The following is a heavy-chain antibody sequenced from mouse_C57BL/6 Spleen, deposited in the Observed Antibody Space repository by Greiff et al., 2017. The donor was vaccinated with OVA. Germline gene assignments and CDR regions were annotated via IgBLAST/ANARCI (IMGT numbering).Heavy chain of an antibody. CDR3: ARQGTFMTTVIALHWYFDG. Sequence: EVLLVESGGGLVKPGGSLKLSCAASGFTFSSYTMSWVRQTPEKRLEWVATISGGGGNTYYPDSVKGRFTISRDNAQNPLSLQLSSLRSEDTALYYCARQGTFMTTVIALHWYFDGWGTGTTVTVSS. D-gene: IGHD1-1*01. J-gene: IGHJ1*03. CDR2: ISGGGGNT. CDR1: GFTFSSYT. V-gene: IGHV5-9*01.